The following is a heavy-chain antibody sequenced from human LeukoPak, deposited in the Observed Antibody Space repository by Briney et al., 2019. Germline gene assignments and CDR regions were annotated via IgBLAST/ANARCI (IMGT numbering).Heavy chain of an antibody. Sequence: GASVKVSCKASGYTFTSYYIHWVRQAPGQGLEWMGIINSSTGRTTYTQKFQDRVTVTRDTFTSTVYMELCSLTSEDTAVYYCARDYGDYYFFDYWGQGTLVTVSS. V-gene: IGHV1-46*01. CDR1: GYTFTSYY. J-gene: IGHJ4*02. CDR2: INSSTGRT. CDR3: ARDYGDYYFFDY. D-gene: IGHD4-17*01.